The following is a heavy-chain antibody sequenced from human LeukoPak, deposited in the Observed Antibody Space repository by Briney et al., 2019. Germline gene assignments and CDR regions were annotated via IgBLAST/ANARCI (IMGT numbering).Heavy chain of an antibody. CDR2: IIPIFGIA. Sequence: SVKVSCKASGGTFSSYAISWVRQAPGQGLEWMGRIIPIFGIANYAQKFQGRVTMTRDTSITTAYMVLSRLRSDDAAVYYCARDEREYASLAWGQGTLVTVSS. J-gene: IGHJ5*02. CDR1: GGTFSSYA. CDR3: ARDEREYASLA. D-gene: IGHD1-1*01. V-gene: IGHV1-69*04.